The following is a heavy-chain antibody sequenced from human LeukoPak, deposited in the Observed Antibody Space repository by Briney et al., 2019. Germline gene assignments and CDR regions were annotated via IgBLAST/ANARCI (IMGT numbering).Heavy chain of an antibody. Sequence: SGGSLRLSCAASGFTFSSYGMHWVRQAPGKGLEWVAFIRYDGSNKYYADSVKGRFTISRDNSKNTLYLQMNSLRAEDTAVYYCAKIINRGDYFDYWGQGTLVTVSS. D-gene: IGHD3-10*01. CDR1: GFTFSSYG. J-gene: IGHJ4*02. CDR3: AKIINRGDYFDY. CDR2: IRYDGSNK. V-gene: IGHV3-30*02.